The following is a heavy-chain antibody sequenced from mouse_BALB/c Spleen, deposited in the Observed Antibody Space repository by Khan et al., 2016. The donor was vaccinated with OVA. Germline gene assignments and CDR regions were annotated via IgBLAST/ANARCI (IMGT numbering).Heavy chain of an antibody. CDR1: GFTFSAYS. J-gene: IGHJ3*01. D-gene: IGHD4-1*01. CDR3: ASHLTGSFAY. Sequence: EVQLVESGGDLMKPGGSLKLSCAASGFTFSAYSMSWVRQTPDKRLEWVASIYSDGYYTYYPDSVQGRFTISRNNAKNTLSLQMNSLKSEDTAIYYCASHLTGSFAYWGQGTLVTVS. V-gene: IGHV5-6*01. CDR2: IYSDGYYT.